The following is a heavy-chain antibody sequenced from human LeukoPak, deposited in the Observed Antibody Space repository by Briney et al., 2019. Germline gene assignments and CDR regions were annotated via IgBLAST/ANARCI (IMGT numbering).Heavy chain of an antibody. J-gene: IGHJ5*02. CDR2: IYYTGNT. CDR3: AKKRDWFDP. V-gene: IGHV4-59*03. CDR1: GGSISGYY. Sequence: SETLSLTCTVSGGSISGYYWTWIRQPPGKGLEWIGYIYYTGNTNYNPSLKSRVTISVDTSKNQFSLRLSSVTAADTAVYYCAKKRDWFDPWGRGTLVTVSS.